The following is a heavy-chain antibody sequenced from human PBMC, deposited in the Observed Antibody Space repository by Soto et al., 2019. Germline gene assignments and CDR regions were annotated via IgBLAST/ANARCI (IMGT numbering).Heavy chain of an antibody. CDR1: GGSVSSGGYY. CDR3: AAGGSATHGFGRFDP. CDR2: IYNSGST. Sequence: QVQLQESGPGLVKPSETLSLTCTVSGGSVSSGGYYWIWIRHPPGKGLEWIGDIYNSGSTNYNPSLKSRVPMPVATSKNQFSLQLSSVTAADTAVYYCAAGGSATHGFGRFDPWGQGTLVTVSS. D-gene: IGHD2-15*01. V-gene: IGHV4-61*08. J-gene: IGHJ5*02.